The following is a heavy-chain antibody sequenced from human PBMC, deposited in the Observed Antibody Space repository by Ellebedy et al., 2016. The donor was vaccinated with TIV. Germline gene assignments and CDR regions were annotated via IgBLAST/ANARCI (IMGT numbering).Heavy chain of an antibody. Sequence: GESLKISCVAFGFTFDSYAMHWVRQAPGKGLEWVAVISHDGSSKYYADSVKGRFTVSRDKSMTTVYLEMNSLRAEDTALYYCARDLDKSSGWYGGAAYWGQGTQVTVSS. CDR2: ISHDGSSK. D-gene: IGHD6-19*01. J-gene: IGHJ4*02. V-gene: IGHV3-30-3*01. CDR1: GFTFDSYA. CDR3: ARDLDKSSGWYGGAAY.